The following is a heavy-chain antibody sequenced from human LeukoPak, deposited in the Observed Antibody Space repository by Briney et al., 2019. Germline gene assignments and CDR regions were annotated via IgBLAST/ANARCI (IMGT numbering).Heavy chain of an antibody. V-gene: IGHV1-69*05. CDR2: IIPIFGTA. CDR3: ARDYGDYVYAFDI. CDR1: GGTFSSYA. Sequence: ASVKVSCKASGGTFSSYAISWVRQAPGQGLEWMGGIIPIFGTANFAQKFRGRVTITTDESTSTAYMELSSLRSEDTAVYYCARDYGDYVYAFDIWGQGTMVTVSS. D-gene: IGHD4-17*01. J-gene: IGHJ3*02.